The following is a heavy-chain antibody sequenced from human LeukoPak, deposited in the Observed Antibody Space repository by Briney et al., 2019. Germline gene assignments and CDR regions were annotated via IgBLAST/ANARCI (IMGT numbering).Heavy chain of an antibody. CDR3: ASPGTRGYSYADDACDI. CDR2: FYPGDSGT. Sequence: EYLKIPCKGSGYRFTSYWIGWVRQLPEKGLEGMGVFYPGDSGTRDRPAFKGQVTIAADKSNNTPDLQWSILKASDTAMYYCASPGTRGYSYADDACDIWGQGTMVTVSS. D-gene: IGHD5-18*01. J-gene: IGHJ3*02. V-gene: IGHV5-51*01. CDR1: GYRFTSYW.